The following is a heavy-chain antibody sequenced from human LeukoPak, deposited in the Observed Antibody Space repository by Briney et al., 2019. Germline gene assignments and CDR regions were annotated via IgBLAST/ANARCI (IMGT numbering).Heavy chain of an antibody. CDR1: GGSISSSPYY. V-gene: IGHV4-39*01. J-gene: IGHJ4*02. Sequence: SETLSLTCTVSGGSISSSPYYWAWIRQPPGKGLEWIGSSHYSGTTFYNPSVKSRVTISVDTSKNQFSLRLSSVTATDTAVFYCARLNMGAPIDYWGQGTLVTVSS. CDR3: ARLNMGAPIDY. CDR2: SHYSGTT. D-gene: IGHD1-26*01.